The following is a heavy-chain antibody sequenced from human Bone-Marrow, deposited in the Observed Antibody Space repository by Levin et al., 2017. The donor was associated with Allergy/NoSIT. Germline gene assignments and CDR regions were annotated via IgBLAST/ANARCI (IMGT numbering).Heavy chain of an antibody. V-gene: IGHV4-30-2*01. CDR3: ARESRDACDI. D-gene: IGHD5/OR15-5a*01. CDR2: IYHRRNI. Sequence: PSETLSLTCAVSGGSISSVAYSWSWIRQPPGKGLEWIGFIYHRRNIYYNPSLKSRVTISVDRSNNQFSLKVSSVTAADTAGYDCARESRDACDIWGQGTMVTVSS. CDR1: GGSISSVAYS. J-gene: IGHJ3*02.